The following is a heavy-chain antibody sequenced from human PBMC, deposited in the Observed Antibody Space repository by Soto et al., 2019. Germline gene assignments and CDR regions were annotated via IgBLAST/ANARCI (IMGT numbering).Heavy chain of an antibody. V-gene: IGHV2-5*01. CDR2: IYWNDDK. J-gene: IGHJ4*02. D-gene: IGHD5-12*01. Sequence: SWIRQPPGKALEWLALIYWNDDKRYSPSLKSRLTITKDTSKNQVVLTITNMDPVDTATYYCAHRPEGRWLQLPPYFDYWGQGTLVTVSS. CDR3: AHRPEGRWLQLPPYFDY.